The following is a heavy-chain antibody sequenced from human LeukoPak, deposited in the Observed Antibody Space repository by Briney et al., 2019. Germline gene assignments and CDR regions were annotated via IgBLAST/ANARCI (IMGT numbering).Heavy chain of an antibody. CDR2: IIPIFGTA. Sequence: SVKVSCKASGGTFSSYAISWVRQAPGQGLEWMGGIIPIFGTANYSQKFQGRVTITADEATSTAYMELSILRSEDTAVYYCARASGHYYDSSGYNDAFDIWGQGTMVTVSS. CDR3: ARASGHYYDSSGYNDAFDI. D-gene: IGHD3-22*01. V-gene: IGHV1-69*13. J-gene: IGHJ3*02. CDR1: GGTFSSYA.